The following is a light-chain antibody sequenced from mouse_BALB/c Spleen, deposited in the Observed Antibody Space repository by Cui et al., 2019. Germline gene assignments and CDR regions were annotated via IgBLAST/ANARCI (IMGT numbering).Light chain of an antibody. CDR3: QQGQSYPLT. CDR2: KAS. Sequence: DIQMNQSPSSLSASLGDTITITCHASQNINVWLSWYQQKPGNIPKLLIYKASNLHTGVPSRFSGSGSGTGFTLTISSLQPEDIATYYYQQGQSYPLTFGGGTKLEIK. V-gene: IGKV10-94*01. CDR1: QNINVW. J-gene: IGKJ1*01.